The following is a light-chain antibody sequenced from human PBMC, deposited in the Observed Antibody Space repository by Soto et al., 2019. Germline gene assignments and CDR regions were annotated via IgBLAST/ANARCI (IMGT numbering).Light chain of an antibody. CDR1: QSVSSY. J-gene: IGKJ4*01. Sequence: EIVLTQSPATLSLSPGERAALSCRASQSVSSYLAWYQQKPGQAPRLLIYDAFKRATGIPARFSGSGSGTGFTLIISSLEPEDFAVYYCQQRSNWPSTFGGGTKVEVK. V-gene: IGKV3-11*01. CDR2: DAF. CDR3: QQRSNWPST.